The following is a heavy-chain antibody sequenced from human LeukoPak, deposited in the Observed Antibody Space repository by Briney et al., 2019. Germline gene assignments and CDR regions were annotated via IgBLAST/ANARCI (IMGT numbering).Heavy chain of an antibody. CDR1: GGSISSSSYY. Sequence: SETLSLTCTVSGGSISSSSYYWGWIRQPPGKGLEWIGSIYYSGSTYYNPSLKSRVTISVDTSKNQFSLKLSSVTAADTAVYYCARLSRSRRGYCSSTSCPSWFDPWGQGTLVTVSS. CDR2: IYYSGST. CDR3: ARLSRSRRGYCSSTSCPSWFDP. V-gene: IGHV4-39*01. J-gene: IGHJ5*02. D-gene: IGHD2-2*01.